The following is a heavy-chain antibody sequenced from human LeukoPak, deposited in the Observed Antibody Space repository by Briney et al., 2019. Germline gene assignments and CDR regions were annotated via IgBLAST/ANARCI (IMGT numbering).Heavy chain of an antibody. CDR1: GGPFSGYY. CDR3: ARTPTYYYDSSGLFDY. CDR2: INHSGST. J-gene: IGHJ4*02. Sequence: SETLSLTCAVYGGPFSGYYWSWIRQPPGKGLEWIGEINHSGSTNYNPSLKSRVTISVDTSKNQFSLKLSSVTAADTAVYYCARTPTYYYDSSGLFDYWGQGTLVTVSS. V-gene: IGHV4-34*01. D-gene: IGHD3-22*01.